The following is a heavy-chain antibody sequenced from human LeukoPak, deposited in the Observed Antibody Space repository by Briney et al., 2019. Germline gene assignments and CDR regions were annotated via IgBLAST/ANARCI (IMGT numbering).Heavy chain of an antibody. J-gene: IGHJ4*02. Sequence: KSSETLSLTCTVSGDSISSYYWSWIRQPPGKGLEWIGYIFYSGSTNYNPSLKSRVTISVDTSKNQFSLNLRSVTAADTAVYYCARAPITTPFAFDYWGQGTLVTVSS. CDR2: IFYSGST. D-gene: IGHD3-3*01. V-gene: IGHV4-59*01. CDR1: GDSISSYY. CDR3: ARAPITTPFAFDY.